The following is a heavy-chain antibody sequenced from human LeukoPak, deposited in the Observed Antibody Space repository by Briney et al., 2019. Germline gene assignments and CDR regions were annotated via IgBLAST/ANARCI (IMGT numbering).Heavy chain of an antibody. V-gene: IGHV3-7*01. D-gene: IGHD1-14*01. CDR3: TRYNNDHFDY. Sequence: PGGSLRHSCAASGFTLSSYWMTWVRQAPGKGLEWVANIKQDGSERYYVDSVKGRFTISRDNSKNTMSVQMDDLRAEDTAVYYCTRYNNDHFDYWGQGTLVTVSS. CDR1: GFTLSSYW. CDR2: IKQDGSER. J-gene: IGHJ4*02.